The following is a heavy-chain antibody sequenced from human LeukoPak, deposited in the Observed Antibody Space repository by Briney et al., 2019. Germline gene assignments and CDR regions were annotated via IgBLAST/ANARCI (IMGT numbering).Heavy chain of an antibody. CDR2: ISGSGGST. Sequence: GGSLRLSCTASGFTLSSYAMSWVRQAPGEGLEWVSAISGSGGSTYYADSVKGRFTISRDNSKNTLYLQMNSLRAEDTAVYYCAKLWVTAHFDYWGQGTLVTVSS. CDR1: GFTLSSYA. J-gene: IGHJ4*02. D-gene: IGHD2-21*02. V-gene: IGHV3-23*01. CDR3: AKLWVTAHFDY.